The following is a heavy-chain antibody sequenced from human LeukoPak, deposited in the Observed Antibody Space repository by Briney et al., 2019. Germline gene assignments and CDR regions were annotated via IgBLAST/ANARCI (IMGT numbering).Heavy chain of an antibody. D-gene: IGHD4-17*01. CDR3: AKAPMITVIWNYFDY. Sequence: GGSQRLSCEPSGLTFSVFWMHCVRQVPGEGLVWVSRINSEGSSTTYGDAVKGRFTTAKDNAKNTLYLQVNSLRAEDTAVYYCAKAPMITVIWNYFDYWGEGTLVTVSS. CDR1: GLTFSVFW. V-gene: IGHV3-74*01. CDR2: INSEGSST. J-gene: IGHJ4*02.